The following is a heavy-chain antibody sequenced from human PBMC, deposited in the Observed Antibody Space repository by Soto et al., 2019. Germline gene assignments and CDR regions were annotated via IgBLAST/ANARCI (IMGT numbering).Heavy chain of an antibody. V-gene: IGHV1-69*08. Sequence: QVQLVQSGAEVKKPGSSVKVSCKASGGTFSSYTITWVRQAPGQGLEWLGRIIPIFGVTNSAQKFQDRGTITADRYTTTAYMELSRLRSEDTAVYYCVRDWESTTQTWGFGDSWGQGALVTVAS. J-gene: IGHJ4*02. CDR2: IIPIFGVT. CDR1: GGTFSSYT. D-gene: IGHD1-1*01. CDR3: VRDWESTTQTWGFGDS.